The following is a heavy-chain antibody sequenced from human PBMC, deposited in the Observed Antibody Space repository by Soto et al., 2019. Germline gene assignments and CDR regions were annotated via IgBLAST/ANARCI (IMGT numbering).Heavy chain of an antibody. J-gene: IGHJ5*02. V-gene: IGHV4-59*12. CDR1: GVSISSYY. D-gene: IGHD5-18*01. Sequence: SETLSLTCTVSGVSISSYYWSWIRQPPGKGLEWIGYIYYSGSTNYNPSLKSRVSISVDTPKNQFSLKLSSVTAADTAVYYCARASSARGYSYGYWFDPWGQGTLVTVSS. CDR3: ARASSARGYSYGYWFDP. CDR2: IYYSGST.